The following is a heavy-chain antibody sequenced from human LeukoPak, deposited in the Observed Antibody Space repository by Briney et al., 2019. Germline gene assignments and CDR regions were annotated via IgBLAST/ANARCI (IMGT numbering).Heavy chain of an antibody. Sequence: GGSLRLSCAASGFTFSSYAMTWVRQAPGKGLEWVSVISASGGSTYYADSVKGRFTNSRDKSKNTLYLQMNSLRAEDTAVYYCAKSLRLGELSSLDYWGQGTLVTVSS. D-gene: IGHD3-16*02. CDR2: ISASGGST. CDR3: AKSLRLGELSSLDY. J-gene: IGHJ4*02. V-gene: IGHV3-23*01. CDR1: GFTFSSYA.